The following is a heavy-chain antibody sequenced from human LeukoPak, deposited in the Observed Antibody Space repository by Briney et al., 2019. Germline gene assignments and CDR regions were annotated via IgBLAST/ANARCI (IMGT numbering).Heavy chain of an antibody. CDR1: GLTFSSYG. CDR3: AKPSDGYNIWDSFDY. CDR2: ISYDGSNK. D-gene: IGHD5-24*01. Sequence: PGRSLRLSCAASGLTFSSYGMHWVRQAPGKGLEWVAVISYDGSNKYYADSVKGRFTISRDNSKNTLYLQMNSLRAEDTAVYYCAKPSDGYNIWDSFDYWGQGTLVTVSS. V-gene: IGHV3-30*18. J-gene: IGHJ4*02.